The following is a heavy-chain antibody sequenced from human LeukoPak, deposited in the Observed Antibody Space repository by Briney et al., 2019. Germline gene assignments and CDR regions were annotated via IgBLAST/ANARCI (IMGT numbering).Heavy chain of an antibody. D-gene: IGHD5-24*01. J-gene: IGHJ4*02. V-gene: IGHV1-69*05. CDR2: IIPIFGTA. CDR3: AREGRWLQSYYFDY. Sequence: ASVKVSCKASGGTFSSYAISWVRQAPGQGLEWMGRIIPIFGTANYAQKFQGRVTITTDESTSTAYMELSSLRSEDTAVYYCAREGRWLQSYYFDYWGQGTLVTVSS. CDR1: GGTFSSYA.